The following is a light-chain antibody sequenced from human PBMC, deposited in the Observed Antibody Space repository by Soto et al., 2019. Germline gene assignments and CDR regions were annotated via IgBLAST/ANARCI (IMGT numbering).Light chain of an antibody. CDR2: WAF. CDR3: QHYYTTPRT. CDR1: QSLLYSSNNKNY. V-gene: IGKV4-1*01. Sequence: DIVMTQSPDSLAVSLGERASINCKSSQSLLYSSNNKNYLAWYQQKPGQPPKLLIYWAFTRESGVPDRFSGRGSGTDFTLTISSLQAEDVAVYYCQHYYTTPRTFGQGTKVEIK. J-gene: IGKJ1*01.